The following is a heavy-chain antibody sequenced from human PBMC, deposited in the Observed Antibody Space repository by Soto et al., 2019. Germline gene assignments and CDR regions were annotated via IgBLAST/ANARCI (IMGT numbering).Heavy chain of an antibody. CDR1: GFTFSTYA. V-gene: IGHV3-23*01. Sequence: EVQLLESGGGLVQPGGSLRLSCAASGFTFSTYAMSWVRQAPGKGPEWVSSIRGSGDSTSYGDSVKGRFTISRDNSRNTLYLQMNSLRAEDTAVYYCAKRTETYGISGGYGLDVWGQGTTVTVSS. J-gene: IGHJ6*02. D-gene: IGHD2-15*01. CDR2: IRGSGDST. CDR3: AKRTETYGISGGYGLDV.